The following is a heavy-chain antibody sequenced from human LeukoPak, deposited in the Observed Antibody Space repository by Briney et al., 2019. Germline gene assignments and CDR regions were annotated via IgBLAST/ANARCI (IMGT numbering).Heavy chain of an antibody. V-gene: IGHV1-69*13. D-gene: IGHD2-2*01. J-gene: IGHJ4*02. CDR3: ARGPDWGCSSTSCPGTLDY. CDR1: GGTFSSYA. CDR2: IIPIFGTA. Sequence: SVKVSCKASGGTFSSYAISWVRQAPGQGLEWMGGIIPIFGTANYAQKFQGRVTITADESTSTAYMELSSLRSEDTAVYYCARGPDWGCSSTSCPGTLDYWGQGTLVTVSS.